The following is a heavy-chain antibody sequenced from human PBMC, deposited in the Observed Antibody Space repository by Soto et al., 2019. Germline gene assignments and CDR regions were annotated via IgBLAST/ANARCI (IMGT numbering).Heavy chain of an antibody. D-gene: IGHD2-15*01. V-gene: IGHV3-23*01. CDR2: ISGSGGST. Sequence: PGGSLRLSCAASGFTFSSYAMSWVRQAPGKGLEWVSAISGSGGSTYYADSVKGRFTISRDNSKNTLYLQMNSLRAEDTALYYCARGAIYCSGGSCYPVYWGQGTLVTVSS. CDR1: GFTFSSYA. J-gene: IGHJ4*02. CDR3: ARGAIYCSGGSCYPVY.